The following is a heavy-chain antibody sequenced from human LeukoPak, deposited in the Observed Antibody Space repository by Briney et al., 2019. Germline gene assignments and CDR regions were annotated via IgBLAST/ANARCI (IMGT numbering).Heavy chain of an antibody. CDR1: GFTFGSYD. J-gene: IGHJ5*02. Sequence: GGSLRLSCAASGFTFGSYDMSWVRQAPGKGLEWVSAISASGGRTYYADSVKGRFTISRDNSKNTMYQQMNSLRAEDTAVYYCAKAGGSSWYDAWGQGILVTVSS. V-gene: IGHV3-23*01. CDR3: AKAGGSSWYDA. CDR2: ISASGGRT. D-gene: IGHD6-13*01.